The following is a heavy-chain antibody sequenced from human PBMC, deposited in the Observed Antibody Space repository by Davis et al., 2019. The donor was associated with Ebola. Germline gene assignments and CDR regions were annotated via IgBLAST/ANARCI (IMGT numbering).Heavy chain of an antibody. Sequence: SETLSLTCTVSGDSISSGSYYWTWIRQPAGKGLEWIGHIYTRGNTNYNPSLKSRVTISLDTSKNQFSLKLSSVTAADTAVYYCARDTTIFGAAYWGQGTLVTVSS. D-gene: IGHD3-3*01. CDR1: GDSISSGSYY. CDR2: IYTRGNT. J-gene: IGHJ4*02. CDR3: ARDTTIFGAAY. V-gene: IGHV4-61*09.